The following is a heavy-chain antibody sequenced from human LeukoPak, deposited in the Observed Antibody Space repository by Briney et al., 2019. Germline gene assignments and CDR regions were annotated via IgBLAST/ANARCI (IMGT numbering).Heavy chain of an antibody. V-gene: IGHV3-23*01. D-gene: IGHD6-13*01. J-gene: IGHJ5*02. CDR2: ISGSGGST. CDR3: ASDIRQYSSRSWFDP. Sequence: GGSLRLSCAASGFTFSSYAMSWVRQAPGKGLEWVSAISGSGGSTYYADSVKGRFTISRDNSKNTLYLQMNSLRAEDTAVYYCASDIRQYSSRSWFDPWGQGTLVTVSS. CDR1: GFTFSSYA.